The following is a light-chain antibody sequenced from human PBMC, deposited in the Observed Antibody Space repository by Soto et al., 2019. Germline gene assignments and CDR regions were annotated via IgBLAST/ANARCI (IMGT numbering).Light chain of an antibody. CDR2: EVS. J-gene: IGLJ1*01. V-gene: IGLV2-14*02. CDR1: SSDVGNYNL. Sequence: QSALTQPASVSGSPGQSITISCTGTSSDVGNYNLVSWYQQHPGKAPKLMIFEVSNRPSGVSNRFSGSKSGNTASLTISGLQTEDEAEYYCISYTTSSTSYVFGTGTKVTVL. CDR3: ISYTTSSTSYV.